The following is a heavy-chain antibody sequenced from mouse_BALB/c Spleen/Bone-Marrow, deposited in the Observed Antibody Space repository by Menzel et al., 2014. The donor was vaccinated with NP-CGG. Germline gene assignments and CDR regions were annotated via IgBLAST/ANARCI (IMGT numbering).Heavy chain of an antibody. V-gene: IGHV3-8*02. CDR1: GDSITSGY. CDR3: ARYRGNSYAMDY. J-gene: IGHJ4*01. CDR2: ISYSGST. Sequence: EVKVVESGPSLVKPSQTLSLTCSVTGDSITSGYWNWIRKFPGNKLEYMGYISYSGSTYYNPSLKSRISITRDTSKNQYCLQLNSVTTEDTATYYCARYRGNSYAMDYWGQGTSVTVSS. D-gene: IGHD2-1*01.